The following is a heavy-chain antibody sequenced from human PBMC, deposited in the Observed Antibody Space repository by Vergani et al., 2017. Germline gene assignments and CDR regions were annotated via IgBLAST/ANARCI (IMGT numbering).Heavy chain of an antibody. V-gene: IGHV6-1*01. Sequence: QVQLQQSGPGLVKLSQTLSLTCAISGDSVSSNSAAWNWIRQSPSRGLEWLGRTYYRSKWYNDYAVSVKSRITINPDTSKNQFSLQLNSVTPEDTAVYYCARMYIVVVPAAMRYYYYMDVWGKGTTVTVSS. CDR3: ARMYIVVVPAAMRYYYYMDV. CDR1: GDSVSSNSAA. J-gene: IGHJ6*03. CDR2: TYYRSKWYN. D-gene: IGHD2-2*01.